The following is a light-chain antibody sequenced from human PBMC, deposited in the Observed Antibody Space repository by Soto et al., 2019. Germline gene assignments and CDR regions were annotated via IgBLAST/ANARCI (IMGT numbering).Light chain of an antibody. CDR1: SSDVGSYNF. CDR3: CSYAGSSTWV. V-gene: IGLV2-23*01. J-gene: IGLJ1*01. Sequence: QPASVSGSPGQSITISCTGTSSDVGSYNFVSWYQQHPGKAPKLMIYEGSKRPSGVSNRFSGSKSGNTASLTISGLQAEDEADYYCCSYAGSSTWVFGTGTKVTVL. CDR2: EGS.